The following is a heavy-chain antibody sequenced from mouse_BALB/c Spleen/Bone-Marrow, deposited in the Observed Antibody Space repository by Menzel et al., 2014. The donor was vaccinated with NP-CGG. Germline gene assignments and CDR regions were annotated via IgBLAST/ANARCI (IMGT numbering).Heavy chain of an antibody. CDR1: GYSITSGYY. D-gene: IGHD2-1*01. V-gene: IGHV3-6*02. J-gene: IGHJ2*01. CDR3: ASGNYFNFDY. CDR2: ISYDGSN. Sequence: EVKLEESGPGLVKPSQSLSLTCSVTGYSITSGYYWNWIRQFPGNKPEWMGYISYDGSNNYNPSLKNRISITRDTSKNQFFLKLNSVTTEDTATYYCASGNYFNFDYWGQGTTLTVSS.